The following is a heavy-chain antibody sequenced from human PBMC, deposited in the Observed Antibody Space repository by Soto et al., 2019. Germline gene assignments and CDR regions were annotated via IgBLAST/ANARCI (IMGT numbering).Heavy chain of an antibody. CDR1: GFTFSSYS. D-gene: IGHD1-1*01. V-gene: IGHV3-48*02. Sequence: GGSLRLSCAASGFTFSSYSMNWVHQAPGKGLEWVSYISSSSSTIYYADSVKGRFTISRDNAKNSLYLQMNSLRDEDTAVYYCARGDHNWDQYYFDYWGQGTLVTVSS. CDR3: ARGDHNWDQYYFDY. CDR2: ISSSSSTI. J-gene: IGHJ4*02.